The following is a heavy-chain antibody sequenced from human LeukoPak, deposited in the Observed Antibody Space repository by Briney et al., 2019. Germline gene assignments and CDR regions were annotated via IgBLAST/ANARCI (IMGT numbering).Heavy chain of an antibody. J-gene: IGHJ4*02. CDR2: IRNKVNSHTT. Sequence: GGSLRLSCRASGFSFSDHYMDWVRQAPGKGLEWVGRIRNKVNSHTTEYAASVKGRFTVSRDDSRNSLYLQMNSLKPEGTAVYYCATASAGLIEYWGQGTLVTVSS. CDR3: ATASAGLIEY. V-gene: IGHV3-72*01. CDR1: GFSFSDHY.